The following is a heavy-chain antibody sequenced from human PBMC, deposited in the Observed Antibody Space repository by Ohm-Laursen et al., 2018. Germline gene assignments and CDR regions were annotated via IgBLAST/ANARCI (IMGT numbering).Heavy chain of an antibody. CDR3: ARALGGYPISYYYGMDV. CDR1: GGSISSYY. V-gene: IGHV4-59*01. CDR2: IYYSGST. Sequence: SQTLSLTCTVSGGSISSYYWSWIRQPPGKGLEWIGYIYYSGSTNYNPSLKSRVTISVDTSKNQFSLKLSPVTAADTAVYYCARALGGYPISYYYGMDVWGQGTTVTVSS. J-gene: IGHJ6*02. D-gene: IGHD7-27*01.